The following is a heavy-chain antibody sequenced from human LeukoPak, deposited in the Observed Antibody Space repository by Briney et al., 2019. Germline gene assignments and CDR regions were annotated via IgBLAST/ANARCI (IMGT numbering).Heavy chain of an antibody. CDR2: IIPILGIA. CDR3: ARRDYYDSSGSLDY. D-gene: IGHD3-22*01. V-gene: IGHV1-69*02. Sequence: SVKVSCKASGGTFSSYTISWGRRAPGQGLEWLGRIIPILGIANYAQKFQGRVTITADKSTSTAYMELSSLRSEDTAVYYCARRDYYDSSGSLDYWGQGTLVTVSS. CDR1: GGTFSSYT. J-gene: IGHJ4*02.